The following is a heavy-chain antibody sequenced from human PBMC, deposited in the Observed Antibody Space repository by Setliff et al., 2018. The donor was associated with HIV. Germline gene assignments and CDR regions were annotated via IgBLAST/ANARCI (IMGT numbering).Heavy chain of an antibody. CDR3: ARHFPSISLFFGDPGPFDR. J-gene: IGHJ4*02. D-gene: IGHD3-10*01. V-gene: IGHV4-39*01. CDR1: GGSVNTVDSY. Sequence: SETLSLTCSVSGGSVNTVDSYWGWVRQTPGEGLEWIGTIFYRGATYYNPSLESRVTISLDPSRNQFSLTLRSVTAADTAVYFCARHFPSISLFFGDPGPFDRWGQGALVTVSS. CDR2: IFYRGAT.